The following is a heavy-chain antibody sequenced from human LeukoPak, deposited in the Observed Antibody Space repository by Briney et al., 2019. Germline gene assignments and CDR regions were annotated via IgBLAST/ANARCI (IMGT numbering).Heavy chain of an antibody. V-gene: IGHV1-18*01. CDR1: GYTFTSYG. J-gene: IGHJ4*02. Sequence: EASVKVSCKASGYTFTSYGISWVRQAPGQGLEWMGWISAYNGNTNYAQKLQGRVTMTTDTSTSTAYMELRSLRSDDTAVYYCARADIVVVVAATDEGTFDYWGQGTLVTVSS. CDR2: ISAYNGNT. CDR3: ARADIVVVVAATDEGTFDY. D-gene: IGHD2-15*01.